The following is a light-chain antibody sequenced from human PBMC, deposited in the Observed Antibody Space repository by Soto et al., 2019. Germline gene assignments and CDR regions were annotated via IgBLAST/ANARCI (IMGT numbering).Light chain of an antibody. CDR1: RSDVGTARL. CDR3: CSLVISGTYV. Sequence: QSALTQPASVSGSPGQPITISCTGTRSDVGTARLVSWYQHHPGKAPKLLIYEGDKRPSGVSDRFSGSKSGSTASLTISALQSDDEADYYCCSLVISGTYVFGTGTKLTVL. V-gene: IGLV2-23*01. J-gene: IGLJ1*01. CDR2: EGD.